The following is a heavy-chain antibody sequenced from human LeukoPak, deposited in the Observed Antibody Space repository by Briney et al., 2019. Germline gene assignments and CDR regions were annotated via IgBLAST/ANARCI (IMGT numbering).Heavy chain of an antibody. CDR1: GXXXXXYX. D-gene: IGHD2/OR15-2a*01. J-gene: IGHJ5*02. V-gene: IGHV3-48*02. Sequence: TGGSLRLSCSXSGXXXXXYXMXXXXXXPGXGLEWVSYISSGXIVYYADSVKGRFTISRDNAKNSLYLQMSSLRDEDTAVYYCVXEWTTLSGYNWFDPWGQGTLVTVSS. CDR2: ISSGXIV. CDR3: VXEWTTLSGYNWFDP.